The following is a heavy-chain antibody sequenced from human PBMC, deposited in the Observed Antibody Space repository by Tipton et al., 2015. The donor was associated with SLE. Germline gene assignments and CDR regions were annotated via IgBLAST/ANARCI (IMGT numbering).Heavy chain of an antibody. V-gene: IGHV4-61*09. D-gene: IGHD2-8*01. J-gene: IGHJ1*01. CDR2: IYTSGST. Sequence: LRLSCTVSGGSISSGSYYWSWIRQPAGKGLEWIGYIYTSGSTNYNPSLKSRVTISVDTSKNQFSLKLSSMTAADTAVYYCARERMVYARGYFQHWGQGTLVTVSS. CDR1: GGSISSGSYY. CDR3: ARERMVYARGYFQH.